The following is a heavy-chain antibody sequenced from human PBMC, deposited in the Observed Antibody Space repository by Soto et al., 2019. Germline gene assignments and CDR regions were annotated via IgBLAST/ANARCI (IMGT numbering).Heavy chain of an antibody. D-gene: IGHD2-21*02. Sequence: VGSLRLSCAASGFTFSSYAMHWVRQAPGKGLEWVAVISYDGSNKYYADSVKGRFTISRDNSKNTLYLQMNSLRAEDTAVYYCARDVMGIVVVTASPLNYWGQGTLVTVSS. CDR1: GFTFSSYA. CDR2: ISYDGSNK. CDR3: ARDVMGIVVVTASPLNY. J-gene: IGHJ4*02. V-gene: IGHV3-30-3*01.